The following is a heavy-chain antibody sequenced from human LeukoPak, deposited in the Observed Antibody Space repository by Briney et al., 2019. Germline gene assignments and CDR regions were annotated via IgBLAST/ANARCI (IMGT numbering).Heavy chain of an antibody. J-gene: IGHJ4*02. CDR3: AKVADLNYYDASGYPYHLDY. Sequence: GGSLRLSCAASGFTFSTCAMSWVRQAPGKGLEWVSAISGGATTTYYGNSVKGRFTISRDNSKNTLNLQMNSLRAGDTAVYYCAKVADLNYYDASGYPYHLDYWGQGTLVTVSS. CDR1: GFTFSTCA. CDR2: ISGGATTT. V-gene: IGHV3-23*01. D-gene: IGHD3-22*01.